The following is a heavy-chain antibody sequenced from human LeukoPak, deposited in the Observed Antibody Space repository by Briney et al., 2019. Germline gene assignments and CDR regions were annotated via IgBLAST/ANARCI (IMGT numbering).Heavy chain of an antibody. CDR1: GFTFSSYW. CDR3: ARGPPTVTSFDY. Sequence: GGSLRLSCAAYGFTFSSYWMSWVRQAPGKGLEWVANIKQDGSEKYYVDSVKGRFTISRDNAKNSLYLQMNSLRAEDTAVYYCARGPPTVTSFDYWGQGTLVTVSS. D-gene: IGHD4-17*01. CDR2: IKQDGSEK. V-gene: IGHV3-7*04. J-gene: IGHJ4*02.